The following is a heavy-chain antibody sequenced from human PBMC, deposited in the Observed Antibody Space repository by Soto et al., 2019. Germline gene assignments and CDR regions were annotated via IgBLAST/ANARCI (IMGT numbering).Heavy chain of an antibody. J-gene: IGHJ3*02. CDR1: GGTFSSYT. V-gene: IGHV1-69*02. Sequence: ASVKVSCKASGGTFSSYTISWVRQAPGQGLEWMGRIIPILGIANYAQKFQGRVTITADKSTSTAYMELSSLRSEDTAVYYCASSWVVPDALDAFDIWGQGTMVTVSS. CDR3: ASSWVVPDALDAFDI. CDR2: IIPILGIA. D-gene: IGHD2-2*01.